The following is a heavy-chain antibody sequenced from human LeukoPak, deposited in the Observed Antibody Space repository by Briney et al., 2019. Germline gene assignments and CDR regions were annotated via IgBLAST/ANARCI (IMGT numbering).Heavy chain of an antibody. V-gene: IGHV4-39*07. CDR1: GGSISTNSYY. Sequence: PSETLSLTCTVSGGSISTNSYYWGWIRQPPGKGLEWIGSIHHSGSRYYNPSLKSRVTVLVDTSKDQFSLKVNSVTAADTAVYYCARGKWESLGWYYFDYWGQGTLVTVSS. J-gene: IGHJ4*02. D-gene: IGHD1-26*01. CDR2: IHHSGSR. CDR3: ARGKWESLGWYYFDY.